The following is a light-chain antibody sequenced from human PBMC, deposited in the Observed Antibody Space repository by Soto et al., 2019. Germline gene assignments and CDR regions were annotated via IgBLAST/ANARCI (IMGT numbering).Light chain of an antibody. Sequence: NFMLTQPHSVSESPGKTVTISCTRSSGSIASNYVQWYQKRPGSAPTTVLYEDNQRPSGVPDRFSGSIDSSSNSASLTISGLKTEDEADYYCQSYDSHNVVFGGGTKLTVL. CDR3: QSYDSHNVV. CDR2: EDN. V-gene: IGLV6-57*04. J-gene: IGLJ2*01. CDR1: SGSIASNY.